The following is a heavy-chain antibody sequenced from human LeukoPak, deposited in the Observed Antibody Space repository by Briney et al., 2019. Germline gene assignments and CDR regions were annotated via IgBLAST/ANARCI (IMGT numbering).Heavy chain of an antibody. J-gene: IGHJ3*02. CDR2: ISSSSSTI. Sequence: SFKASGVTFIIYSMNWDRQAPGKGLEWVSYISSSSSTIYYADSVKGRFTISRDNAKNSLYLQMNSLRAEDTAVYYCARADAFDIWGQGTMVTVSS. CDR1: GVTFIIYS. CDR3: ARADAFDI. V-gene: IGHV3-48*04.